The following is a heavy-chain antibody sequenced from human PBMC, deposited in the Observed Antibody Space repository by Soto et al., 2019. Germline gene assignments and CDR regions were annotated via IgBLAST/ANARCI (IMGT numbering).Heavy chain of an antibody. Sequence: QVRLQESGPGLVKPSQTLSLTCTVSGGSISSGGYYWSWIRQHPGKGLEWIGYIYYSGSTYYNPSLKSRVTISVDTSKNQFSLKLSSVTAADTAVYYCARVGDIVVVTAPYYFDYWGQGTLVTVSS. J-gene: IGHJ4*02. CDR1: GGSISSGGYY. CDR3: ARVGDIVVVTAPYYFDY. CDR2: IYYSGST. D-gene: IGHD2-21*02. V-gene: IGHV4-31*03.